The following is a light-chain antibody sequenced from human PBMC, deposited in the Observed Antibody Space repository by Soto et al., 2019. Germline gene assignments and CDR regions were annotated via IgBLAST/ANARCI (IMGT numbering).Light chain of an antibody. CDR2: EVS. V-gene: IGLV2-14*01. CDR1: SSDVGGYNY. J-gene: IGLJ3*02. Sequence: QPASVSGSPGQSITISCTGTSSDVGGYNYVSWYQQHPGKAPKLMIYEVSNRPSGVSNRFSGSKSGNTASLTISGLQAEDEADYYCRSYTSSSTVFGGGTKLTVL. CDR3: RSYTSSSTV.